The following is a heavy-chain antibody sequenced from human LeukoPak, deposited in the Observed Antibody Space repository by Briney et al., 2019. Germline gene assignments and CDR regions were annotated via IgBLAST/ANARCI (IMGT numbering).Heavy chain of an antibody. D-gene: IGHD3-16*01. CDR2: LIPVFGSG. J-gene: IGHJ4*02. Sequence: GASVKVSCKASGYTFTIYGISWVRQAPGQGLEWMGVLIPVFGSGHYAQRFQDRVTITTDDSTHTSYMELSSLRSEDTAVYYCARGLPVVPSYFDFWGQGTLVTVSS. CDR3: ARGLPVVPSYFDF. CDR1: GYTFTIYG. V-gene: IGHV1-69*05.